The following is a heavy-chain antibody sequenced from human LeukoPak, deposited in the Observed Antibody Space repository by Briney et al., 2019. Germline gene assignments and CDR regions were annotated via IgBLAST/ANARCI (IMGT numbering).Heavy chain of an antibody. V-gene: IGHV4-59*08. CDR2: IHNSGNT. D-gene: IGHD3-3*01. Sequence: PSETLSLTCSVSGASISSYYWSWLRQPPGKGLEWIGYIHNSGNTNYNPSLRRRVTISVDTPKKELSLQLTSVTAADTAVYYWASQYDFWSFDPWGQGTPVTVSS. CDR1: GASISSYY. J-gene: IGHJ5*02. CDR3: ASQYDFWSFDP.